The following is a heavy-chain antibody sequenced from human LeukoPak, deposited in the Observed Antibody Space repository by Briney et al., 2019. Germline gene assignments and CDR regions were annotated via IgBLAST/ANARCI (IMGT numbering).Heavy chain of an antibody. CDR1: GGSISSGGYY. CDR3: ARGGDYYYDSSGYPQDY. J-gene: IGHJ4*02. Sequence: SQTLSLTCTVSGGSISSGGYYWSWIRQHPGKVLEWIGYIYYSGSTYYNPSLKSRVTISVDTSKNQFSLKLSSVAAADTAVYYCARGGDYYYDSSGYPQDYWGQGTLVTVSS. CDR2: IYYSGST. V-gene: IGHV4-31*03. D-gene: IGHD3-22*01.